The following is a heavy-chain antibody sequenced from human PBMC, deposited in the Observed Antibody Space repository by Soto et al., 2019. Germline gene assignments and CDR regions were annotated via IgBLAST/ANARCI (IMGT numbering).Heavy chain of an antibody. D-gene: IGHD6-19*01. CDR2: ISGNGNSA. Sequence: AQLLESGGDLVQPGGSLRLSCAASGFTFRDYAMNWVRQDPGKGLEWVADISGNGNSARHADSVKGRFTISRDNSQNTLYLHMNSLRVDDTAIYYCGKERRGSGWSVCNFWGQGTLVTVSS. J-gene: IGHJ4*02. V-gene: IGHV3-23*01. CDR3: GKERRGSGWSVCNF. CDR1: GFTFRDYA.